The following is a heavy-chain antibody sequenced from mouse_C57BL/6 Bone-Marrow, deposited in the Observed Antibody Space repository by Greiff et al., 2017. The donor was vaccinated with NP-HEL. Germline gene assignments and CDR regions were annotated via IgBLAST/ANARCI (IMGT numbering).Heavy chain of an antibody. Sequence: QVQLQQPGAELVKPGASVKLSCKASGYTFTSYWMHWVKQRPGQGLEWIGMIHPNSGSTNYNEKFKSKATLTVDKSSSTAYMQLRSLTSEDSAVYYCARGLPWDFDYWGQGTTLTVSS. J-gene: IGHJ2*01. CDR2: IHPNSGST. D-gene: IGHD2-2*01. CDR1: GYTFTSYW. CDR3: ARGLPWDFDY. V-gene: IGHV1-64*01.